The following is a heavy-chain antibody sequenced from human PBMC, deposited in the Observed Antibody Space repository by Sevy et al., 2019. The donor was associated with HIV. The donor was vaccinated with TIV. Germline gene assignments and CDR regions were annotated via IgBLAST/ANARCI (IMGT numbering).Heavy chain of an antibody. J-gene: IGHJ6*02. CDR3: ARDHPIVVAASGDYYYYGMDV. CDR1: GFTVSSNY. V-gene: IGHV3-53*01. D-gene: IGHD2-21*01. Sequence: GGCLRLSCAASGFTVSSNYMSWVRQAPGKGLEWVSVIYSGGSTYYADSVKGRFTISRDNSKNTLYLQMNSLRAEDTAVYYCARDHPIVVAASGDYYYYGMDVWGQGTTVTVSS. CDR2: IYSGGST.